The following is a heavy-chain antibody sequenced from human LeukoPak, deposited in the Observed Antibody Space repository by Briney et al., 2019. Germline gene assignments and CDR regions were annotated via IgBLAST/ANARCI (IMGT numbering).Heavy chain of an antibody. CDR3: ARDNSVEDTAWWFDP. D-gene: IGHD4-23*01. V-gene: IGHV1-46*01. Sequence: GASVRVSCKASGGTFSSYAISWVRQAPGQGLEWMGIINPSGGSTSYAQKFQGRVTMTRDMSTSTDYMELSSLRSEDTAVYYCARDNSVEDTAWWFDPWGQGTLVTVSS. J-gene: IGHJ5*02. CDR2: INPSGGST. CDR1: GGTFSSYA.